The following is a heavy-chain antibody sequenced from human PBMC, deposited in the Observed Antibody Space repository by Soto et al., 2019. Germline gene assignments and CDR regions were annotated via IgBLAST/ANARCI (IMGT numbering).Heavy chain of an antibody. V-gene: IGHV3-15*01. CDR3: TTKYIPAGAFDI. CDR2: IKSKTDGGTT. D-gene: IGHD6-6*01. J-gene: IGHJ3*02. CDR1: GFTFSNAW. Sequence: VGSLRLSCAASGFTFSNAWMSWVRQAPGKGLEWVGRIKSKTDGGTTDYAAPVKGRFTISRDDSKNTPYLQMNSLKTEDTAVYYCTTKYIPAGAFDIWGQGTMVTVSS.